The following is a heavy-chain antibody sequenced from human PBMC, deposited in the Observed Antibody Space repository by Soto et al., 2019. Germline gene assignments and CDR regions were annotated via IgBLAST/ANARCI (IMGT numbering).Heavy chain of an antibody. V-gene: IGHV2-5*01. Sequence: QITLKESGPTLVKPTQTLTLTCTFSGFSLSTSGVGVGGIRQPTGKALKGLALIYWNADKRYSPSLKSRLTITKDTAKNPVVLTMTSRDPVDTATYYCAHGPSYFDYWGQGTLVTVSS. CDR1: GFSLSTSGVG. J-gene: IGHJ4*02. CDR3: AHGPSYFDY. CDR2: IYWNADK.